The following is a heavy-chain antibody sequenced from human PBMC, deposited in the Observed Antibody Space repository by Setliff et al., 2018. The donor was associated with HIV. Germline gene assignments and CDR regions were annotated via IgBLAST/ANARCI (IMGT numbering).Heavy chain of an antibody. CDR3: ARATFSSSWYPFDGFDI. V-gene: IGHV4-34*01. D-gene: IGHD6-13*01. J-gene: IGHJ3*02. Sequence: SETLSLTCAVYGGSFSGYYWSWIRQPPGKGLEWIGEISHSGSSNYNPSLKSRVTISVDTSKNQFSLKLSSVTAADTAVYYCARATFSSSWYPFDGFDIWGQGTTVTVSS. CDR1: GGSFSGYY. CDR2: ISHSGSS.